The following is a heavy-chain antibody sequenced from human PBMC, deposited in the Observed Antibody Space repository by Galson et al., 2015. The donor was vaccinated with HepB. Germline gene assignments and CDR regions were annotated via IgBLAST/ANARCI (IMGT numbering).Heavy chain of an antibody. CDR3: AKGPDYIRRGWFDP. Sequence: SLRLSCAASGFTFSNYAMTWVRQAPGKGLEWVSVIAYSGATRFYADSVKGRFTISRDNSKNTMYLQMNSLRVEDTALYYCAKGPDYIRRGWFDPWGQGTLVTVSS. J-gene: IGHJ5*02. D-gene: IGHD4/OR15-4a*01. CDR2: IAYSGATR. V-gene: IGHV3-23*01. CDR1: GFTFSNYA.